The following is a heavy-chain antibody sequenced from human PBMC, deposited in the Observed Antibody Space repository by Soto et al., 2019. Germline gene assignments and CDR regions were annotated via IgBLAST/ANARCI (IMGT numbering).Heavy chain of an antibody. V-gene: IGHV4-34*01. D-gene: IGHD4-17*01. J-gene: IGHJ4*02. Sequence: SETLSLTCAVYGGSFSGYYWSWIRQPPGKGLEWIGEINHSGSTNYNPSLKSRVTISVDTSKNQFSLKLSSVTAADTAVYYCARGDYFTFDYWGQGTLVTVSS. CDR1: GGSFSGYY. CDR3: ARGDYFTFDY. CDR2: INHSGST.